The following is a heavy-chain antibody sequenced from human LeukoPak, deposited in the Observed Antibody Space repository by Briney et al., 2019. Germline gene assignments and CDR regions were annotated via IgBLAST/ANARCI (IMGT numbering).Heavy chain of an antibody. D-gene: IGHD3-16*01. Sequence: GGSLRLSSAASGFTFTSYAMTRVRQAPEKGREGVSSVSGSGASTYYADPVRRRFTISRDNSKNTLHLQMNSLRAEDAAVYYCAKDGVRNYDTYYYYGMDVWGQGTTVTVSS. J-gene: IGHJ6*02. CDR3: AKDGVRNYDTYYYYGMDV. CDR1: GFTFTSYA. V-gene: IGHV3-23*01. CDR2: VSGSGAST.